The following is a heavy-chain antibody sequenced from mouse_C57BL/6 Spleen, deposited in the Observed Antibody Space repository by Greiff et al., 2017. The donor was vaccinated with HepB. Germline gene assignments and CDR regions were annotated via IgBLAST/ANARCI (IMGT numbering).Heavy chain of an antibody. CDR2: IRLKSDNYAT. Sequence: EVKLVESGGGLVQPGGSMKLSCVASGFTFSNYWMNWVRQSPEKGLEWVAQIRLKSDNYATHYAESVKGRFTISRDDSKSSVYLQMNNLRAEDTGIYYCTDSKGNAMDDWGQGTSVTVSS. D-gene: IGHD2-5*01. V-gene: IGHV6-3*01. CDR1: GFTFSNYW. J-gene: IGHJ4*01. CDR3: TDSKGNAMDD.